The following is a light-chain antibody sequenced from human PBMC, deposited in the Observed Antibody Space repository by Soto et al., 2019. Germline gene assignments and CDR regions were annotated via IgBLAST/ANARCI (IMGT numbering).Light chain of an antibody. CDR1: SNDFGGYNY. V-gene: IGLV2-14*01. J-gene: IGLJ1*01. Sequence: QSALTQPASLSGSPGQSITISCTGNSNDFGGYNYVSWYQQHPGKAPKLMIYDVSNRPSGVSNRFSGSKSGNTASLTISGLQAEDEADYYCSSYTSSSTDYVFGTGTKVTVL. CDR3: SSYTSSSTDYV. CDR2: DVS.